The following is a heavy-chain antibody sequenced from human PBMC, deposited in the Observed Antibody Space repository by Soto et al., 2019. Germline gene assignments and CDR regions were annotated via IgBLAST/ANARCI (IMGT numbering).Heavy chain of an antibody. V-gene: IGHV1-18*01. D-gene: IGHD6-13*01. CDR2: ISGYNGNT. CDR1: GYTFSNYG. Sequence: QVPLVQSGAEVKKPGASVKVSCKASGYTFSNYGISWVRQAPGQGPEWMGWISGYNGNTNYAQTLQGRVTMTTDTSTSTSYMELMSLRYDDTAVYYCARGGSSWSTEYYQHWGQGTLVIVSS. J-gene: IGHJ1*01. CDR3: ARGGSSWSTEYYQH.